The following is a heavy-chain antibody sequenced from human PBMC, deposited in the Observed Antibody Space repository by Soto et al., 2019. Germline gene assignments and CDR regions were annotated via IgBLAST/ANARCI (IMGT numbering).Heavy chain of an antibody. V-gene: IGHV3-48*02. CDR1: GFPFSIHS. CDR3: ARSVEGHFDF. J-gene: IGHJ4*02. CDR2: ITSDANTI. Sequence: PGGSLRLSCVARGFPFSIHSMNWVRQAPGKGLEWSSYITSDANTIKYADSVKGRFTISRDNAKNLVYLQMNSLRDGDTAVYFCARSVEGHFDFWGQGPMVTVSS. D-gene: IGHD6-19*01.